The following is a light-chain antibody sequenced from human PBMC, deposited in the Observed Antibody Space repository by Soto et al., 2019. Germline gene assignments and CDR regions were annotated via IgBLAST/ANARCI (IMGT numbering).Light chain of an antibody. CDR2: VNS. CDR1: SSNIGAGYD. V-gene: IGLV1-40*01. Sequence: QSVLTQPPSVSGAPGQRVTVSCTGSSSNIGAGYDVHWYQQLPGTAPKLLIYVNSNRPSGVPDRFSGSKSGTSASLAITGLQAEDEADYYCGAWDESLSGYVFGTGTKLTVL. J-gene: IGLJ1*01. CDR3: GAWDESLSGYV.